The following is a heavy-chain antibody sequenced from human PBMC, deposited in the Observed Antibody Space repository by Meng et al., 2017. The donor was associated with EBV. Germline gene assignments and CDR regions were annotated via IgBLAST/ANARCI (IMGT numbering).Heavy chain of an antibody. CDR2: IYHSGST. J-gene: IGHJ4*02. CDR3: VGTRTGAPDY. V-gene: IGHV4-4*03. D-gene: IGHD1-1*01. Sequence: GPGRVRPPATLSLTSAASGCSRSSSVGWSWVRQPPGEGLDLIGEIYHSGSTNYNPSLKSRVTISIDKSKNQFSLKLSSVTATDTAVYYCVGTRTGAPDYWGQGTLVTVSS. CDR1: GCSRSSSVG.